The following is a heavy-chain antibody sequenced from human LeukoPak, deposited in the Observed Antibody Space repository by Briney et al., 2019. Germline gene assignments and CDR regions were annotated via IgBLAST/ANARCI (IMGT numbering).Heavy chain of an antibody. CDR1: GGSISSYY. D-gene: IGHD3-3*01. J-gene: IGHJ6*03. CDR2: IYYSGST. CDR3: ARASFRSGHYLDV. V-gene: IGHV4-59*01. Sequence: SETLSLTCTVSGGSISSYYWSWIRQPPGKGLEWIGYIYYSGSTNYNPSLKSRVTISVDTSKNQFSLKLSSVTAADRAVYYCARASFRSGHYLDVWGKGTTVTVSS.